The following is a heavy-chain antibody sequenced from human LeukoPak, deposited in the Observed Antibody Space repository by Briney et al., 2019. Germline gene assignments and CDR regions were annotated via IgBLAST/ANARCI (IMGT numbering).Heavy chain of an antibody. Sequence: ASVKVSCKASGYTFTSYDMNWVRQATGQGLEWMVWMNPNSGNTGYAQKFQGRVTMTRNTSISTAYMELSSLRSEDTAVYYCAVVGASLNWYFDLWGRGTLVTVSS. J-gene: IGHJ2*01. CDR2: MNPNSGNT. CDR1: GYTFTSYD. V-gene: IGHV1-8*01. D-gene: IGHD1-26*01. CDR3: AVVGASLNWYFDL.